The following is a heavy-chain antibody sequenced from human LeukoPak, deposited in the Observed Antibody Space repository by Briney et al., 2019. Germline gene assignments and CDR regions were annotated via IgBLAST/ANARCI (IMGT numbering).Heavy chain of an antibody. D-gene: IGHD6-19*01. CDR1: GFTFSSYT. V-gene: IGHV3-21*01. CDR3: ARVPVGYQGYSSAWYADY. Sequence: GGSLRLSCAASGFTFSSYTMMWVRQAPGKGLEYVSSIISSSSRIFYADSVRGRFTISRDNAKNSLYLQMNSLRAEDTAVYYCARVPVGYQGYSSAWYADYWGQGTLVSVSS. J-gene: IGHJ4*02. CDR2: IISSSSRI.